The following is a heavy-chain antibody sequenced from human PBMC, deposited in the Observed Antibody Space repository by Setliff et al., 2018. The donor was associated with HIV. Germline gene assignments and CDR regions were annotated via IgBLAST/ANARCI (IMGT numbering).Heavy chain of an antibody. D-gene: IGHD2-15*01. J-gene: IGHJ6*02. CDR3: ARKLLTRPNYYGMDV. Sequence: GGSLRLSCAASGFTFSTYSMNWVRQAPGKGLEWVSSISSSSSYIYYADSVKGRFTISRDNAKNSLYLQMNSLRAEDTAVYYCARKLLTRPNYYGMDVWGQGTTVTVSS. CDR1: GFTFSTYS. CDR2: ISSSSSYI. V-gene: IGHV3-21*01.